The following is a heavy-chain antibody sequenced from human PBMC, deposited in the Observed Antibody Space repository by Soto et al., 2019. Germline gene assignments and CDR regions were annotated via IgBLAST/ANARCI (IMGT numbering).Heavy chain of an antibody. CDR3: ARDHKFGEPP. Sequence: EVPLLESGGGLVQPGGSLRLSCAAYGFTFSSYAMSWVRQAPGKGLEWVSAISGSGISTYYADSVKGRFTISRDNSKNTLYLQMNSLGADDTAMYYCARDHKFGEPPWGQGTLGTVSS. J-gene: IGHJ5*02. V-gene: IGHV3-23*01. CDR1: GFTFSSYA. D-gene: IGHD3-10*01. CDR2: ISGSGIST.